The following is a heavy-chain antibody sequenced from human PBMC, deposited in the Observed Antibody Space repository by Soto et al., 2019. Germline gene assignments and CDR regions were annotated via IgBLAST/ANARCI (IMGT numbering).Heavy chain of an antibody. D-gene: IGHD6-19*01. CDR3: AKDRVGGYSSGTWYPSYFDY. V-gene: IGHV3-23*01. Sequence: EVQLLESGGGLVQPGGSLRLSCAASGFTFSSYAMSWVRQAPGKGLEWVSAISGSGGSTYYADSVKGRFTISRDNSKNTLYLQMNSLRAEDTAVYYCAKDRVGGYSSGTWYPSYFDYWGQGTLVTVSS. CDR1: GFTFSSYA. CDR2: ISGSGGST. J-gene: IGHJ4*02.